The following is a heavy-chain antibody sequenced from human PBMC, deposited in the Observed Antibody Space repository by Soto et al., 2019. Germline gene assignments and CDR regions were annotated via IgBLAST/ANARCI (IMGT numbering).Heavy chain of an antibody. CDR1: GYTFTSYG. Sequence: ASVKVSCKASGYTFTSYGISWVRQAPGQGLEWMGWISAYNGNTKYAQKLQGRVTMTTDTSTSTAYMKLRSLISDDTAVYYCARDAAVGLFDYWGQGTLVTVSS. J-gene: IGHJ4*02. V-gene: IGHV1-18*01. CDR3: ARDAAVGLFDY. D-gene: IGHD1-26*01. CDR2: ISAYNGNT.